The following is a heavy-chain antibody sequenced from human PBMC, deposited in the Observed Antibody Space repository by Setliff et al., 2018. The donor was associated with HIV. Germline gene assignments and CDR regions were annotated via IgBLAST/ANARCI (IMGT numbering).Heavy chain of an antibody. CDR1: GGSIMSDGYY. V-gene: IGHV4-31*03. CDR2: IYNRGYT. CDR3: AGMFFYGSGSKSDFDY. D-gene: IGHD3-10*01. J-gene: IGHJ4*02. Sequence: SETLSLTCTVSGGSIMSDGYYWNWIRQRPGKGLGWIGYIYNRGYTYYNPSLKSRVTTSIDTSQNQFSLRLSSVTVADTAVYYCAGMFFYGSGSKSDFDYWGQGTQVTVSS.